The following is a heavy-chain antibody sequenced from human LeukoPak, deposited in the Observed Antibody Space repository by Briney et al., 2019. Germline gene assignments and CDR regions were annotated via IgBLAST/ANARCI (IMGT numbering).Heavy chain of an antibody. J-gene: IGHJ4*02. D-gene: IGHD3-9*01. CDR1: GGIFSSYA. Sequence: GASVKVSCKASGGIFSSYAISWVRQAPGQGLEWMGGIIPIFGTANYAQKFQGRVTITADESTSTAYMELSSLRSEDTAVYYCARDHHHDILTGYPSEPYFDYWGQGTLVTVSS. V-gene: IGHV1-69*13. CDR3: ARDHHHDILTGYPSEPYFDY. CDR2: IIPIFGTA.